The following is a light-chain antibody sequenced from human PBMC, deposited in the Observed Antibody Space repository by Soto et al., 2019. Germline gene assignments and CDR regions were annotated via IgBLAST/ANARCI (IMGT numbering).Light chain of an antibody. J-gene: IGKJ2*01. CDR1: QSISTW. V-gene: IGKV1-5*01. CDR3: QQYNSYPYT. CDR2: DAS. Sequence: DIQMTQSPSTVSASVGDAVTITCRASQSISTWLAWYQQKPGKAPNLLIYDASTLESGGPSGFSGSGSGTEFTPTISSLQPDDSATYYCQQYNSYPYTFGQGTKLEIK.